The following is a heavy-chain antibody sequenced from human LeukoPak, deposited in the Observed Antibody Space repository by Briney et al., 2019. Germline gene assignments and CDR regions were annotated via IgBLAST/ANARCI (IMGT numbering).Heavy chain of an antibody. J-gene: IGHJ4*02. D-gene: IGHD1-26*01. CDR1: GGSISSGGYY. V-gene: IGHV4-31*03. CDR3: ARAGIVGGTFDY. Sequence: PSQTLSLTCTVSGGSISSGGYYWSWIRQHPGKGLEWIGYIYYSGSTYYNPSLKSRATISVDRSKNQISLKLSYATAADTAVYYCARAGIVGGTFDYWGQGTLVTVSS. CDR2: IYYSGST.